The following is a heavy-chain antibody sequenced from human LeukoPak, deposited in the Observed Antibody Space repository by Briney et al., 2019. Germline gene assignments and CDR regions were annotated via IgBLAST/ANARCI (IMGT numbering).Heavy chain of an antibody. D-gene: IGHD2-8*01. CDR1: GGSISSGVYY. CDR2: IYHSGST. V-gene: IGHV4-31*03. CDR3: ARDRYADY. Sequence: SETLSLTCTVSGGSISSGVYYWSWIRQHPGKGLEWIGYIYHSGSTYYNPSLKSRVTISVDTSKNQFSLKLSSVTAADTAVYYCARDRYADYWGQGTLVTVSS. J-gene: IGHJ4*02.